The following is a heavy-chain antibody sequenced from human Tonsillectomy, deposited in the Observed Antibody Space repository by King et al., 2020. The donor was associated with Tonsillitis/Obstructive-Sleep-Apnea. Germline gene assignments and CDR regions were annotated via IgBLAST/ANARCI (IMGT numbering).Heavy chain of an antibody. CDR3: AREITTDAFDI. Sequence: VQLPQWGAGLLKPSETLSLTCAVYGGSFSGHYWSWIRQPPGKGLEWIGEIDHSGSTNYNPSLKSRVTILADTSKTQFSLKLSSMTAADTAVYFCAREITTDAFDIWGQGTMVTVSS. J-gene: IGHJ3*02. CDR2: IDHSGST. D-gene: IGHD3-3*01. V-gene: IGHV4-34*01. CDR1: GGSFSGHY.